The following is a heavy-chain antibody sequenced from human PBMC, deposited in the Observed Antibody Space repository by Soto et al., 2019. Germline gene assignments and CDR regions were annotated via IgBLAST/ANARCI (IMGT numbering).Heavy chain of an antibody. CDR1: GYTFTSYD. V-gene: IGHV1-8*01. D-gene: IGHD1-1*01. CDR3: ARERTGTTSMDV. J-gene: IGHJ6*02. CDR2: MNPNSGNT. Sequence: QVQLVQSGAEVKKPGASVKVSCKASGYTFTSYDINSVRQATGQGLEWMGWMNPNSGNTGYAQKFRGRVTITRNTSISTAYMELSSLRSEVTAVYYCARERTGTTSMDVWGQGTTVTVSS.